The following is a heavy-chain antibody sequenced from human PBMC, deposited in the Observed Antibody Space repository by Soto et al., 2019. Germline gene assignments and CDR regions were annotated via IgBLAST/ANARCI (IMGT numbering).Heavy chain of an antibody. CDR1: GFTFRSYG. CDR2: ISYDGSNK. V-gene: IGHV3-30*18. Sequence: PGGSLRLSCAASGFTFRSYGMHWVRQAPGKGLEWVAVISYDGSNKYYADSVKGRFTISRDNSKNTLYLQMNSLRAEDTAVYYCAKERYSSGWSWNYYYYGMDVWGQGTTVTVSS. CDR3: AKERYSSGWSWNYYYYGMDV. D-gene: IGHD6-19*01. J-gene: IGHJ6*02.